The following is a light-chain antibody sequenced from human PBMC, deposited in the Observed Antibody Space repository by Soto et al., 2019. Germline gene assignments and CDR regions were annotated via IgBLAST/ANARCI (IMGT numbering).Light chain of an antibody. Sequence: QSALTQPASVSGSPGQSITISCTGTSSDVGGYNYVSWYQQHPGKAPQLMIYDVSNRPSGVFNRFSGSKSGNTAPMTISGLQAEDEADYYCRSYTRSSTLVFGTGTKLTVL. CDR3: RSYTRSSTLV. CDR1: SSDVGGYNY. CDR2: DVS. J-gene: IGLJ1*01. V-gene: IGLV2-14*01.